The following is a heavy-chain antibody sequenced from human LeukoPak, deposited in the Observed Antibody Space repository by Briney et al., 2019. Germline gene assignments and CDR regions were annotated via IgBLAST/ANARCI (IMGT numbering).Heavy chain of an antibody. CDR2: ISYDGSNK. D-gene: IGHD1-26*01. Sequence: SGGSLRLSCAASGFTFSSYGMHWVRQAPGKGLEWVAVISYDGSNKYYADSVKGQFTISRDNSKNTLYLQMNSLRAEDTAVYYCAKDLIGIVGATYGYWGQGTLVTVSS. V-gene: IGHV3-30*18. CDR3: AKDLIGIVGATYGY. J-gene: IGHJ4*02. CDR1: GFTFSSYG.